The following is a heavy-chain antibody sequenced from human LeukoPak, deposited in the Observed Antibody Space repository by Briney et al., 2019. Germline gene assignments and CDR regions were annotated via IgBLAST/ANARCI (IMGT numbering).Heavy chain of an antibody. J-gene: IGHJ3*02. V-gene: IGHV1-2*02. D-gene: IGHD1-1*01. CDR2: INPNSGDT. Sequence: ASVKVSCKASGYTFTNDYMHWVRQAPGQGLEWMGWINPNSGDTNYAQKFQGRVTMTRDTSISPVYMELSRLRSDDTAFYYCARDGNFDIWGQGTMVTVSS. CDR1: GYTFTNDY. CDR3: ARDGNFDI.